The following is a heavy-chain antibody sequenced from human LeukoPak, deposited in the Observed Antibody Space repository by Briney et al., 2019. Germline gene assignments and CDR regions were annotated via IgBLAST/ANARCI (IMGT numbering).Heavy chain of an antibody. CDR1: GFTFSDYY. V-gene: IGHV3-11*04. D-gene: IGHD1-26*01. CDR2: ISSNGSTI. CDR3: ARFNVMGATADYFDY. Sequence: GGSLRLSCAASGFTFSDYYMSWIRQAPGKGLEWVSYISSNGSTIYYADSVKGRFTISRDNAKNSLYLQMNSLRAEYTAVYYCARFNVMGATADYFDYWGQGTLVTVSS. J-gene: IGHJ4*02.